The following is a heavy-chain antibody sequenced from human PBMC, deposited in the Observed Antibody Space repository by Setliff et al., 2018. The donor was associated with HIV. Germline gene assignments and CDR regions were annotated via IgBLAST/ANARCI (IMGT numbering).Heavy chain of an antibody. D-gene: IGHD3-10*01. CDR3: ARGLNYYGSGSYLPLGY. Sequence: LSLTCAVYGVSFNDYYWTWIRQPPGKGLEWIGEIDHSGSTKYHASLKSRVTISIDTSKNQISLKLSSVTAADTAVYYCARGLNYYGSGSYLPLGYWGQGTLVTVSS. V-gene: IGHV4-34*01. J-gene: IGHJ4*02. CDR1: GVSFNDYY. CDR2: IDHSGST.